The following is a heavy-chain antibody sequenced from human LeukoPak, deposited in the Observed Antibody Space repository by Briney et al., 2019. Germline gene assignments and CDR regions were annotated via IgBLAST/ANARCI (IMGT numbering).Heavy chain of an antibody. CDR3: ARVVGLTGYSSTWYSGYYYYMDV. V-gene: IGHV1-69*06. Sequence: SVKVSCKASGGTFSSYAISWVRQAPGQGLEWMGGIIPIFGTTNYAQKFQDRVTITADKSTSTAYMELSSLRSEDTAVYYCARVVGLTGYSSTWYSGYYYYMDVWGKGTTVTVSS. D-gene: IGHD6-13*01. CDR1: GGTFSSYA. J-gene: IGHJ6*03. CDR2: IIPIFGTT.